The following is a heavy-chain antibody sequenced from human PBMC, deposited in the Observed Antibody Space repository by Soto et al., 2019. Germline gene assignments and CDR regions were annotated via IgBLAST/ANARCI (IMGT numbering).Heavy chain of an antibody. V-gene: IGHV1-2*04. Sequence: QVQLVQSGAEVKKPGASVKVSCQASGYTFTGYYMHWVRQAPGPGLEWMGWINPNSGGTNYAQKCQGWVTMTRDTSISTAYRELSRLRSDDTAVYYCARDQGYSSSWYEVYYYFYGMDVWGQGTTVTVSS. CDR2: INPNSGGT. J-gene: IGHJ6*01. D-gene: IGHD6-13*01. CDR1: GYTFTGYY. CDR3: ARDQGYSSSWYEVYYYFYGMDV.